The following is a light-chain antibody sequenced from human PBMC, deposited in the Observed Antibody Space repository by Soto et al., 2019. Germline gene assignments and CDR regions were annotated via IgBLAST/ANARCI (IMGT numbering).Light chain of an antibody. J-gene: IGKJ5*01. Sequence: EIVFTQSPGTLSLSPGERATLSCRASQSVSSSYLAWYQQKPGQAPRLLIYGASSRATDIPDRFSGSGSGTDFTLTISRLEPEDFAVYYCQQYGSSPAFGQGTRLEIK. V-gene: IGKV3-20*01. CDR3: QQYGSSPA. CDR2: GAS. CDR1: QSVSSSY.